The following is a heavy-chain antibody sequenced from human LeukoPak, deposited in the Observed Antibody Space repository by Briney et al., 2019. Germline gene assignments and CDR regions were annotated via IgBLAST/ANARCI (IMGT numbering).Heavy chain of an antibody. CDR2: ISSSSSYI. CDR3: ARWSIAARTNWFDP. CDR1: GFTFSSYS. V-gene: IGHV3-21*01. Sequence: GGSPRLSCAASGFTFSSYSMNWVRQAPGKGLEWVSSISSSSSYIYYADSVKGRFTISRDNAKNSLYLQMNSLRAEDTAVYYCARWSIAARTNWFDPWGQGTLVTVSS. D-gene: IGHD6-6*01. J-gene: IGHJ5*02.